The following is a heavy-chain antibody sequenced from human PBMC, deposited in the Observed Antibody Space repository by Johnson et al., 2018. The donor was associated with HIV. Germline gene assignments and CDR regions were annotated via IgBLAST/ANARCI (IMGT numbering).Heavy chain of an antibody. CDR1: GFTFSSYG. Sequence: QVQLVESGGGVVQPGGSLRLSCAASGFTFSSYGMHWVRQAPGKGLEWVAFIRYDGSNKYYADSVKGRFTISRDNSKNTLYLQMNSLRAEDTAVYYCAKVGIVGATTGAFYIWGQGTKVTVSS. J-gene: IGHJ3*02. CDR3: AKVGIVGATTGAFYI. V-gene: IGHV3-30*02. D-gene: IGHD1-26*01. CDR2: IRYDGSNK.